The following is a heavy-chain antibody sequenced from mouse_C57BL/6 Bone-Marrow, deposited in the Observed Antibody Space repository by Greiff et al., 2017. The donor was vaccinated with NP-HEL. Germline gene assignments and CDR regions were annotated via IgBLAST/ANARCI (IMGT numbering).Heavy chain of an antibody. CDR2: INPNNGGP. Sequence: VQLQQSGPELVKPGASVKIPCKASGYTFTDYNMDWVKQSHGKSLEWIGDINPNNGGPIYNQKFKGKATLTVDKSSSTAYMELRSLTSEDTAVYYCAITTVVAPYAMDYWGQGTSVTVSS. D-gene: IGHD1-1*01. CDR3: AITTVVAPYAMDY. J-gene: IGHJ4*01. CDR1: GYTFTDYN. V-gene: IGHV1-18*01.